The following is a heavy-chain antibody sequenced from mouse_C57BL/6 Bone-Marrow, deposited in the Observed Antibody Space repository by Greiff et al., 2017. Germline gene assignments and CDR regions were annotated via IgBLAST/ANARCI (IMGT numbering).Heavy chain of an antibody. CDR2: ISRGGDYI. J-gene: IGHJ2*01. V-gene: IGHV5-9-1*02. CDR3: TREPTVVALDY. CDR1: GFTFSSYA. Sequence: EVQLVESGEGLVKPGGSLKLSCAASGFTFSSYAMSWVRQTPEERLEWVAYISRGGDYIYYADTVKGRFTISRDNARNTLYLQVSSLKSEDTAMYYCTREPTVVALDYWGQGTTLTVSS. D-gene: IGHD1-1*01.